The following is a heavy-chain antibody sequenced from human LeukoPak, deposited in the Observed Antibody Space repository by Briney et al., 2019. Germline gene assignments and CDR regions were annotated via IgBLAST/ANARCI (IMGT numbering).Heavy chain of an antibody. CDR2: IYYSGST. V-gene: IGHV4-61*05. Sequence: PSETLSLTCAVSGGSISSSNWWSWIRQPPGKGLEWIGYIYYSGSTNYNPSLKSRVTISVDTSKNQYSLKLTSVTAADTAVYYCARVGVELHQPLDYWGRGTLVTVSS. CDR3: ARVGVELHQPLDY. J-gene: IGHJ4*02. CDR1: GGSISSSNW. D-gene: IGHD1-7*01.